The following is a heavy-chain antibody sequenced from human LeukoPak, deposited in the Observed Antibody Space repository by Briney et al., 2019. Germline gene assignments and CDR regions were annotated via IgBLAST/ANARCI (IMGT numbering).Heavy chain of an antibody. D-gene: IGHD6-6*01. CDR2: INNDDTK. Sequence: GGSLRLSCAASGLTFSNYRMHWVRQAPGKGLVWVSCINNDDTKVYADSVRGRFTISRDNAKNTLFLQMNGLRAEDTAVYYCARDTDGLGYWGQGTLVTVSS. V-gene: IGHV3-74*01. J-gene: IGHJ4*02. CDR1: GLTFSNYR. CDR3: ARDTDGLGY.